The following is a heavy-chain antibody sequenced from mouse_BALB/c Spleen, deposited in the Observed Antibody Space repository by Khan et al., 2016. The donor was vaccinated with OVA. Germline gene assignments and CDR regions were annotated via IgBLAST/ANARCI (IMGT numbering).Heavy chain of an antibody. CDR2: INPDSSTI. V-gene: IGHV4-1*02. CDR3: ARGLRRYYYAMDD. J-gene: IGHJ4*01. CDR1: RFDFSRYW. D-gene: IGHD2-2*01. Sequence: EVQLVQSGGGLVQPGGSLKLSCAASRFDFSRYWMSWVRQAPGKGLEWIGEINPDSSTINYTPSLKDKFIISRDNAKNTLFLQMSKVRSEDTALYYCARGLRRYYYAMDDWGQGTSVTVSS.